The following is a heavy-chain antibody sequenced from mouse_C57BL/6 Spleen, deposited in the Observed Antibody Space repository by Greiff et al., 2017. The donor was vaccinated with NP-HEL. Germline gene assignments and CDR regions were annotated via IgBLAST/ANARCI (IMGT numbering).Heavy chain of an antibody. D-gene: IGHD4-1*01. Sequence: VQLQQSGAELVRPGTSVKVSCKASGYAFTNYLIEWVKQRPGQGLEWIGVINPGSGGTNYNEKFKGKATLTADKSSSTAYMQLSSLTSEDSAVYFCARAVGRGYYFDYWGQGTTLTVSS. CDR2: INPGSGGT. J-gene: IGHJ2*01. CDR3: ARAVGRGYYFDY. V-gene: IGHV1-54*01. CDR1: GYAFTNYL.